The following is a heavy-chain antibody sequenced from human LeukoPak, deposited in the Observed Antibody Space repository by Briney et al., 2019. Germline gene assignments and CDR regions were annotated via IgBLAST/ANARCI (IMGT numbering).Heavy chain of an antibody. CDR1: GFTFSNYW. V-gene: IGHV3-23*01. D-gene: IGHD3-22*01. CDR2: ISGSGGST. Sequence: PGGSLRLSCAASGFTFSNYWMTWVRQAPGKGLEWVSAISGSGGSTYYADSVKGRFTISRDNSKNTLYLQMNSLRAEDTAVYYCAKDRNYDSSGYTYWGQGTLVTVSS. CDR3: AKDRNYDSSGYTY. J-gene: IGHJ4*02.